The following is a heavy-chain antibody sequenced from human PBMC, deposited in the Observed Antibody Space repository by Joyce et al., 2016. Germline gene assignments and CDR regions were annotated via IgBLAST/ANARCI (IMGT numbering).Heavy chain of an antibody. CDR2: IYSSGST. D-gene: IGHD5-12*01. CDR3: ATSRVATFWFDP. V-gene: IGHV4-4*09. J-gene: IGHJ5*02. CDR1: SVSINNYY. Sequence: QVQLQESGPGLVKPSETLSLTCTVSSVSINNYYWSWIRQPPGKELEWIGYIYSSGSTRYNPSFKSRVTILVDTSKNQFSLKMNSVTAADTAVYFCATSRVATFWFDPWGQGTLVTVSS.